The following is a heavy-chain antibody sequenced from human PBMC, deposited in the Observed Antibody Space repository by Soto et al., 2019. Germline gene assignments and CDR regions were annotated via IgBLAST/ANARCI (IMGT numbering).Heavy chain of an antibody. D-gene: IGHD6-19*01. CDR2: IYHSGSG. Sequence: PSEPLSLTCTVSGVSMSHYYWNWIRQPPGKGLEWIGYIYHSGSGNYNPSLKSRVTISVDTSKNQFSLMLSSVTAADTAVYYCATGRQWYPNRTRVDQWGKGTLVT. J-gene: IGHJ5*02. CDR1: GVSMSHYY. V-gene: IGHV4-59*01. CDR3: ATGRQWYPNRTRVDQ.